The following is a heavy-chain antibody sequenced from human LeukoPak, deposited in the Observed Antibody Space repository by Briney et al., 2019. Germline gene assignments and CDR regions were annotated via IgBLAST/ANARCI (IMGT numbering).Heavy chain of an antibody. D-gene: IGHD4-17*01. CDR1: GCTFSSYA. V-gene: IGHV1-69*05. J-gene: IGHJ4*02. CDR2: IIPIFGTA. Sequence: SVKVSCKASGCTFSSYAISWVRQAPGQGLEWMGRIIPIFGTANYAQKFQGRVTITTDESTSTAYMELSSLRSEDTAVYYCARSPTRWYGDYDDYLDYWGQGTLVTVSS. CDR3: ARSPTRWYGDYDDYLDY.